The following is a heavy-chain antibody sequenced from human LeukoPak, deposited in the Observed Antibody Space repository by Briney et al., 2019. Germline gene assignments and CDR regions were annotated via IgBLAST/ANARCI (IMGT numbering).Heavy chain of an antibody. CDR3: ARNKLLGYCSSISCPYNWFDP. D-gene: IGHD2-2*01. V-gene: IGHV1-3*01. J-gene: IGHJ5*02. CDR1: GYTFTSYA. Sequence: GASVKVSCKASGYTFTSYAMHWVRQAPGQRLEWMGWINAGNGNTKYSQKFQGRVTITRDTSASTVYMELSSLRSEDTAVYYCARNKLLGYCSSISCPYNWFDPWGQGTLVIVSS. CDR2: INAGNGNT.